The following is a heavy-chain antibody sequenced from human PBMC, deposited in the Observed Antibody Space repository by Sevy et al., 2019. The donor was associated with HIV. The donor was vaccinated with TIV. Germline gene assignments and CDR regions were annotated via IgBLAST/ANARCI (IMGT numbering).Heavy chain of an antibody. CDR3: AKPHWYGNYYYYYMDV. Sequence: GGSLRLSCAASGFTFSSYGMHWVRQAPGKGLEWVAVISYDGSNKYYADSVKGRFTISRDNSKNTLYLQMNSLRAEDTAVYYWAKPHWYGNYYYYYMDVWGKGTTVTVSS. CDR2: ISYDGSNK. D-gene: IGHD6-13*01. V-gene: IGHV3-30*18. CDR1: GFTFSSYG. J-gene: IGHJ6*03.